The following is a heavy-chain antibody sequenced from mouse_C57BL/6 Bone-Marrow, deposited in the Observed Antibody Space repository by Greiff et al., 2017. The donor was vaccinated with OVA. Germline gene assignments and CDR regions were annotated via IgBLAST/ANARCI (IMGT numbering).Heavy chain of an antibody. CDR2: IDPSDSYT. Sequence: VQLQQPGAELVMPGASVKLSCKASGYTFTSYWMHWVKQRPGQGLEWIGEIDPSDSYTNYNQKFKGKSTLTVDKSSSTAYMQLSSLTSEDSAVYYCARPLRTAQATIAYWGQGTLVTVSA. J-gene: IGHJ3*01. CDR3: ARPLRTAQATIAY. CDR1: GYTFTSYW. D-gene: IGHD3-2*02. V-gene: IGHV1-69*01.